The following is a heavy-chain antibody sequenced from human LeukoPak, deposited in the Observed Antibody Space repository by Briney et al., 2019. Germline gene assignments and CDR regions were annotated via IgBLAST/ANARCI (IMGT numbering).Heavy chain of an antibody. D-gene: IGHD2-15*01. Sequence: SETLSLTCTVSGGSISSYYWSWIRQPPGKGLEWIGYIYYSGSTNYNPSLKSRATISVDTSKNQFSLKLSSVTAADTAVYYCARVSYCSGGSCYSGIIDYWGQGTLVTVSS. J-gene: IGHJ4*02. CDR1: GGSISSYY. CDR2: IYYSGST. V-gene: IGHV4-59*01. CDR3: ARVSYCSGGSCYSGIIDY.